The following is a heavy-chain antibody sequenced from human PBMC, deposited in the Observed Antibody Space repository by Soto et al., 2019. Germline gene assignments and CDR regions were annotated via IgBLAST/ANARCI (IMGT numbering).Heavy chain of an antibody. CDR1: GFTFSSYT. Sequence: GGSLRLSCSASGFTFSSYTMHWVRQAPGKGLDYVSGIRGNGDSPFYADSVKGRFTISRDNSKNALYLLMSSLSADDTAVYYCVKSRGGNNFDFFDWGQGALVTVSS. D-gene: IGHD5-12*01. CDR2: IRGNGDSP. J-gene: IGHJ4*02. CDR3: VKSRGGNNFDFFD. V-gene: IGHV3-64D*06.